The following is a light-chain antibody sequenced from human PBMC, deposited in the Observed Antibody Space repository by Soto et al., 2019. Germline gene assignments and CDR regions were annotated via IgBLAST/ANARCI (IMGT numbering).Light chain of an antibody. CDR1: QSVSSSY. V-gene: IGKV3-20*01. Sequence: EVELTQSPGTLSLSPGERATLSCKASQSVSSSYLAWYQQKAGQAPRLLIYGASSRATGIPDRFSGSGSWTDFTLTINRLAPEDFAVYYCQQYGGSPLTFGGGTKVEIK. J-gene: IGKJ4*01. CDR3: QQYGGSPLT. CDR2: GAS.